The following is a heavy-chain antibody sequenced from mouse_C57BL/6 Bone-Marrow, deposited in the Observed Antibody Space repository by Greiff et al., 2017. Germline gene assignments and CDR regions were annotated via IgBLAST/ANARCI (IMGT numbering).Heavy chain of an antibody. CDR1: GYAFTNYL. J-gene: IGHJ1*03. Sequence: VQLQQSGAELVRPGTSVKVSCKASGYAFTNYLIEWVKQRPGQGLEWIGVINPGSGGTNYNEKFKGKATLTADKSSSTAYMQLSSLTSEDSAVYFCARGECLLLRQYFDVWGTGTTVTVSS. V-gene: IGHV1-54*01. CDR2: INPGSGGT. D-gene: IGHD1-1*01. CDR3: ARGECLLLRQYFDV.